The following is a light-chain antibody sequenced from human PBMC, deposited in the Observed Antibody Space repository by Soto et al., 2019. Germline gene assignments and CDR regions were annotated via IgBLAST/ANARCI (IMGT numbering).Light chain of an antibody. V-gene: IGKV2-30*01. Sequence: DVVMTHSPLSLTATLGHPAAISCSISQSLVYSDGNTYLTWFQQRPGQSPRRLIYKVSNRDSGVPDRFSGSGSGTDFTLKISRVEAEDVAIYYCMQATHWPHTFGQGTKVDI. CDR2: KVS. CDR1: QSLVYSDGNTY. CDR3: MQATHWPHT. J-gene: IGKJ2*01.